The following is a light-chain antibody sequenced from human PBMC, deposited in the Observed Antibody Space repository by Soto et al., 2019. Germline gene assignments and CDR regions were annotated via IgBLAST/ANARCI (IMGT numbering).Light chain of an antibody. Sequence: QSVLAQPPSAAGSPGQSVTISFTGSNKAVGAYISVSWYQQHPGKAPRLIIYEVTKRLSGVPDRFSGSKSANTASLTVSGLQADDEADYFCASDAGSDNYVFGTGTKVTVL. CDR2: EVT. J-gene: IGLJ1*01. V-gene: IGLV2-8*01. CDR1: NKAVGAYIS. CDR3: ASDAGSDNYV.